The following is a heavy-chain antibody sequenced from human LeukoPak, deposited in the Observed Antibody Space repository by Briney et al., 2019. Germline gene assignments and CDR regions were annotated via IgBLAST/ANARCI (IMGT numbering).Heavy chain of an antibody. D-gene: IGHD2-21*02. CDR2: IYPGDSDT. Sequence: GESLKISCKGSGYSFTSYWIGWVRPMPGKGLEGMGIIYPGDSDTRYSPSFQGQVTISADKSISTAYLQWSSLKASDTAMYYCARGGDHYYYGMDVWGQGTTVTVSS. CDR3: ARGGDHYYYGMDV. V-gene: IGHV5-51*01. J-gene: IGHJ6*02. CDR1: GYSFTSYW.